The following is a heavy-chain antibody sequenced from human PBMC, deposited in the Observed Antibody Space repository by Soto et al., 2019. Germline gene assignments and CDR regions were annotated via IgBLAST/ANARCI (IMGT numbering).Heavy chain of an antibody. CDR1: GFTCSNYG. CDR3: AGGTYYCDY. CDR2: ILYDGRNK. J-gene: IGHJ4*02. V-gene: IGHV3-33*01. D-gene: IGHD1-26*01. Sequence: QGQLVESGGDVVQPGRSLRLSCAASGFTCSNYGIHVALQAPGKGLEWVAAILYDGRNKYYADSVKGRFTISRDNSKNKLYLQMNILRAEDTAVYYCAGGTYYCDYCGQGPLVTVSS.